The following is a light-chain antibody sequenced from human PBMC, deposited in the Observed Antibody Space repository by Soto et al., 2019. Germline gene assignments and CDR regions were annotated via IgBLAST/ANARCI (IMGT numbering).Light chain of an antibody. Sequence: EIVMTQSPATLSVSPGERATLSCRTSQSVSSNLAWYQHKPGQAPRFLIYGASTRATGIPARFSGSGSGTEFTLTISSLQSEDFAVYYCHHYNNWPRTFGQGTKVDI. J-gene: IGKJ1*01. CDR1: QSVSSN. CDR3: HHYNNWPRT. CDR2: GAS. V-gene: IGKV3-15*01.